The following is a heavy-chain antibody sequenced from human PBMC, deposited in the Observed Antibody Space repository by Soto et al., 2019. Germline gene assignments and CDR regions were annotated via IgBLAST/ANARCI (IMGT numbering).Heavy chain of an antibody. V-gene: IGHV3-33*01. J-gene: IGHJ2*01. CDR1: GFTFSSYG. CDR2: IWYDGSNK. D-gene: IGHD6-19*01. CDR3: ARDGWLGHWYFDL. Sequence: QVQLVESGGGVVQPGRSLRLSCAASGFTFSSYGMHWVRQAPGKGLEWVAGIWYDGSNKYYADSVKGRFTISRDNSKNTLYLQMNSLRAEDTAGYYCARDGWLGHWYFDLWGRGTLVTVSS.